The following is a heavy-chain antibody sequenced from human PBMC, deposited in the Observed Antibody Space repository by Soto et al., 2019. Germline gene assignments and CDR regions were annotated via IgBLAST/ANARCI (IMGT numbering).Heavy chain of an antibody. CDR2: IIPIFGTA. Sequence: QVQLVQSGAEVKKPGSSVKVSCKASGGTFSSYAISWVRQAPGQGLEWMGGIIPIFGTANYAQKFQGRVTITAVESTSTAYMELRSLRSEDTAVYYCARDGMVRGVLTHSFDYWGQGTLVTVSS. CDR3: ARDGMVRGVLTHSFDY. CDR1: GGTFSSYA. V-gene: IGHV1-69*01. D-gene: IGHD3-10*01. J-gene: IGHJ4*02.